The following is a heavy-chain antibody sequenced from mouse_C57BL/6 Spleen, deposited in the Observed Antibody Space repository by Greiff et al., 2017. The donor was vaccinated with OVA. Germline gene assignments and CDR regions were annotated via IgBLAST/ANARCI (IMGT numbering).Heavy chain of an antibody. J-gene: IGHJ2*01. CDR2: ISYDGSN. CDR1: GYSITSGYY. D-gene: IGHD4-1*01. Sequence: EVKVEESGPGLVKPSQSLSLTCSVTGYSITSGYYWNWIRQFPGNKLEWMGYISYDGSNNYNPSLNNRISITRDTSKNQFFLKLNSVTTEDTATYYCARELGHYFDYWGQGTTLTVSS. CDR3: ARELGHYFDY. V-gene: IGHV3-6*01.